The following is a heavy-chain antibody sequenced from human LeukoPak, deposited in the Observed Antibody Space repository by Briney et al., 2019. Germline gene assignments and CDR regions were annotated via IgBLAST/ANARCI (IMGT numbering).Heavy chain of an antibody. J-gene: IGHJ4*02. D-gene: IGHD5-24*01. CDR1: GGSISTYY. CDR2: IYYSGST. V-gene: IGHV4-59*08. Sequence: NPSETLSLTCTVSGGSISTYYWSWIRQPPGKGLEWIGYIYYSGSTNYNPSLKSRVTISADTSKNQFSLKLSSVTAADTAVYYCARRQPTEMATMALDYWGQGTLVTVSS. CDR3: ARRQPTEMATMALDY.